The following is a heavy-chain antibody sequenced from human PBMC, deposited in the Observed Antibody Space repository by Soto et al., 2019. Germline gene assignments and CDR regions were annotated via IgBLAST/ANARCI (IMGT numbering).Heavy chain of an antibody. D-gene: IGHD6-19*01. Sequence: GSPILSGVASGLTFCICSMPLVRKAQGMGLQWVSAISDSGGSTYYADSVRGRFTISRDNSKNTLYLQLNSLGAEDTAVYYCAKDKPAAGSQWLVPIWGRGTLVPVSS. V-gene: IGHV3-23*01. J-gene: IGHJ4*02. CDR3: AKDKPAAGSQWLVPI. CDR1: GLTFCICS. CDR2: ISDSGGST.